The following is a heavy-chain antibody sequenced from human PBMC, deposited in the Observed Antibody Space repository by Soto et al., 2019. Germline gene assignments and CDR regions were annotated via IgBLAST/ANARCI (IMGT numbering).Heavy chain of an antibody. Sequence: ASVKLSCKESGYTFTSNYMHWVRQAPKQGLEWMGIINPSGGSTSYAQKFQGRVTMTRDTSTSTVYMELSSLRSEDTAVYYCARDKLPYSSGRPEYNWFDPWGQGTLVTVSS. CDR2: INPSGGST. CDR1: GYTFTSNY. CDR3: ARDKLPYSSGRPEYNWFDP. V-gene: IGHV1-46*01. J-gene: IGHJ5*02. D-gene: IGHD6-19*01.